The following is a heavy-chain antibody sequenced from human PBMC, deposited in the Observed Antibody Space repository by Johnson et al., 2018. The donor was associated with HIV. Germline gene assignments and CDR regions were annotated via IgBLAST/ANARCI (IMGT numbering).Heavy chain of an antibody. V-gene: IGHV3-7*01. CDR1: GFSFSNYA. CDR2: IKQDGSEK. CDR3: TTDQVGRNYGGKYHI. J-gene: IGHJ3*02. D-gene: IGHD1-7*01. Sequence: MQLVESGGGVVQPGGSLRLTCKASGFSFSNYAIHWVRQAPGKGLEWVANIKQDGSEKYYVDSVKGRFTISRDNAKNSLYLQMNSLRAEDTAVYYCTTDQVGRNYGGKYHIWGQGTMVTVSS.